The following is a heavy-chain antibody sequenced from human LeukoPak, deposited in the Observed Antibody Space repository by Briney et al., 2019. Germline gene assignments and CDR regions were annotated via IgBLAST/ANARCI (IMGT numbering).Heavy chain of an antibody. D-gene: IGHD2-2*01. CDR2: IIPIFGTA. CDR3: ARDRGVVPAAIGSYYYYMDV. CDR1: GGTFSSYA. Sequence: PGSSVKVSCKASGGTFSSYAISWVRQAPGQGLEWMGGIIPIFGTANYAQKFQGRVTITADESTNTAYMELSSLRSEDTAVYYCARDRGVVPAAIGSYYYYMDVWGKGTTVTVSS. J-gene: IGHJ6*03. V-gene: IGHV1-69*01.